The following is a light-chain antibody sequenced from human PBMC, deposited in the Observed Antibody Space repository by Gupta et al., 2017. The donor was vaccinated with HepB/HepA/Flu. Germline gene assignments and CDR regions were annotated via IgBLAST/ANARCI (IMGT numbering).Light chain of an antibody. J-gene: IGKJ1*01. CDR2: GAS. CDR3: QQDYNLSWT. V-gene: IGKV3/OR2-268*02. CDR1: QSVSSSY. Sequence: DIVMTQSPATLSLSPGDGATLSCRASQSVSSSYLSGYQQKPGQAPRLLIYGASTRATGIPARFSGSGSGTDFTLTISSLQPEDFAVYYCQQDYNLSWTFGQGTKVEIK.